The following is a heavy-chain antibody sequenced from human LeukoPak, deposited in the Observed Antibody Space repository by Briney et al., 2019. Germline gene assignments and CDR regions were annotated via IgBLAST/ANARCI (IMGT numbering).Heavy chain of an antibody. CDR2: IGTAGDT. CDR3: ARGIVVPAVPTEYYYYYGMDV. D-gene: IGHD2-2*01. J-gene: IGHJ6*02. CDR1: GFTFSSYD. V-gene: IGHV3-13*01. Sequence: PGGSLRLSCAASGFTFSSYDMHWVRQATGKGLEWVSAIGTAGDTYYPGSVKGRFTISRENAKNSLYLQMNSLRAGDTAVYYCARGIVVPAVPTEYYYYYGMDVWGQGTTATVSS.